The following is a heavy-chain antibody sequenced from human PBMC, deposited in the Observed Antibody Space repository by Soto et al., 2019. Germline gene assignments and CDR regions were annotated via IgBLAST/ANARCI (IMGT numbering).Heavy chain of an antibody. V-gene: IGHV3-21*01. J-gene: IGHJ4*02. CDR2: ISSSSSYI. CDR1: GFTFSSYS. D-gene: IGHD2-2*01. CDR3: ARDYGHCSSTSCYASGYFDY. Sequence: EVQLVESGGGLVKPGGSLRLSCAASGFTFSSYSMNWVRQAPGKGLEWVSSISSSSSYIYYADSVKGRFTISRDNAKNSLYLQMNSLRAEDTAVYYCARDYGHCSSTSCYASGYFDYWGQGTLVTVSS.